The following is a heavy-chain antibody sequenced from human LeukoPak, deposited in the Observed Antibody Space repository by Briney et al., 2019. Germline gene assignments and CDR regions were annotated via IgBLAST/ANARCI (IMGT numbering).Heavy chain of an antibody. CDR3: AKDNYDSSGYYYCYYYYYMDV. V-gene: IGHV3-48*03. J-gene: IGHJ6*03. CDR2: ISSSGSTI. D-gene: IGHD3-22*01. CDR1: GFTFSSYE. Sequence: GGSLRLSCAASGFTFSSYEMNWVRQAPGKGLEWVSYISSSGSTIYYADSVKGRFTISRDNAKNSLYLQMNSLRAEDTAVYYCAKDNYDSSGYYYCYYYYYMDVWGKGTTVTVSS.